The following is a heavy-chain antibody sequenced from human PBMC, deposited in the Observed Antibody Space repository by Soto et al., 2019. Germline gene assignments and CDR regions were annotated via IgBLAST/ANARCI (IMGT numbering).Heavy chain of an antibody. D-gene: IGHD1-1*01. Sequence: QVHLVQSGAEVKKPGASVKVSCKGSGYTFTSYGITWVRQAPGQGLEWMGWISAHNGNTDYAQPLQGRVTVTRDTSTSTAYMELRSLRSDDTAVYYCARGRYGDYWGQGALVTVSS. CDR1: GYTFTSYG. CDR3: ARGRYGDY. CDR2: ISAHNGNT. J-gene: IGHJ4*02. V-gene: IGHV1-18*01.